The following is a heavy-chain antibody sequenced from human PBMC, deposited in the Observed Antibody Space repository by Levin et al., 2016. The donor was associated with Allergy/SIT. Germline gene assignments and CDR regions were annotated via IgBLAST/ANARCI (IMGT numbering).Heavy chain of an antibody. Sequence: WVRQAPGQGLEWMGRIIPILGIANYAQKFQGRVTITADKSTSTAYMELSSLRSEDTAVYYCAREQQLPRPFDYWGQGTLVTVSS. CDR2: IIPILGIA. D-gene: IGHD6-13*01. V-gene: IGHV1-69*04. CDR3: AREQQLPRPFDY. J-gene: IGHJ4*02.